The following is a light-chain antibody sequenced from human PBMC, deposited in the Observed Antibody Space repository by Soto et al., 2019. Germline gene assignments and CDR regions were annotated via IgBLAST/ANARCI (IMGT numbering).Light chain of an antibody. CDR3: SSYAGSLYV. CDR1: SSDVGGYNY. V-gene: IGLV2-8*01. CDR2: EVS. J-gene: IGLJ1*01. Sequence: QSALTQPPSASGSPGQSVPISCTGTSSDVGGYNYVSWYQQHPGKAPKLMIYEVSKRPSGVPDRFSGSKSGNTASLTVSGLQPEDEADYYCSSYAGSLYVFGTGTKLTVL.